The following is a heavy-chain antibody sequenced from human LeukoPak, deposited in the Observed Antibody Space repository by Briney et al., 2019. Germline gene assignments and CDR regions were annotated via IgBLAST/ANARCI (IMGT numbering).Heavy chain of an antibody. CDR3: ARGYCSGGSCYHFES. CDR2: VNSNSGGT. D-gene: IGHD2-15*01. CDR1: GYRXSDYY. Sequence: ASVKVSCKTSGYRXSDYYMHWVRQAPGQGLEWMGWVNSNSGGTHYAQKFEGRVTMTRDTSISTAYMELSRLKSDDTAVYYCARGYCSGGSCYHFESWGQGTLVTVSS. V-gene: IGHV1-2*02. J-gene: IGHJ4*02.